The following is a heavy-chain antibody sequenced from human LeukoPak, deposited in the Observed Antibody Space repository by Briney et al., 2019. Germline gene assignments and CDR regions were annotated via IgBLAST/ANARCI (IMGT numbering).Heavy chain of an antibody. CDR1: GFTFSSYA. V-gene: IGHV3-23*01. Sequence: GGSLRLPCAASGFTFSSYAMSWVRQAPGKGLEWVSAISGSGGSTYYADSVKGRFTISRDNSKNTLYLQMNSLRAEDTAVYYCAKDIITMVRGAGFDYWGQGTLVTVSS. CDR3: AKDIITMVRGAGFDY. J-gene: IGHJ4*02. CDR2: ISGSGGST. D-gene: IGHD3-10*01.